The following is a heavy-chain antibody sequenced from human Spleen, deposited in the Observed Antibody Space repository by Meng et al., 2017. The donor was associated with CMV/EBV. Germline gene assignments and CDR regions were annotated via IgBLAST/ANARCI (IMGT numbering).Heavy chain of an antibody. D-gene: IGHD5-24*01. CDR2: IIPIFGTA. J-gene: IGHJ4*02. CDR3: ARGGDGYDY. V-gene: IGHV1-69*05. CDR1: RGTFSIYA. Sequence: KGSCKASRGTFSIYAISWVRQAPGQGLEWMGGIIPIFGTANYAQKFQGRVTITTDESTSTAYMELSSLRSEDTAVYYCARGGDGYDYWGQGTLVTVSS.